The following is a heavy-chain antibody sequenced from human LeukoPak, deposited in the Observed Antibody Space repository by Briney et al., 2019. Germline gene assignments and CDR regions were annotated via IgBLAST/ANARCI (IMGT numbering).Heavy chain of an antibody. V-gene: IGHV3-53*01. Sequence: GGSLRLSCAASGFTVSSNYMSWVRQAPGKGLEWVSVIYSGGSTYYADSVKGRFTISRDNSKNTPYLQMNSLRAEDTAVYYCARARGAAAGTDFDYWGQGTLVTVSS. CDR3: ARARGAAAGTDFDY. CDR1: GFTVSSNY. D-gene: IGHD6-13*01. CDR2: IYSGGST. J-gene: IGHJ4*02.